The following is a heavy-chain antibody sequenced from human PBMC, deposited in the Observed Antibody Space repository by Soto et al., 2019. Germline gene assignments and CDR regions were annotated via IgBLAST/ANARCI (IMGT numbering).Heavy chain of an antibody. CDR1: GYTFTSYG. J-gene: IGHJ5*02. V-gene: IGHV1-8*02. CDR2: MNPTTGNT. CDR3: ARGRTTVVTGYNWFDP. D-gene: IGHD4-4*01. Sequence: GASVKVSCKASGYTFTSYGISWVRQATGQGLEWMGWMNPTTGNTGYAQKFQGRITMTRNTSITTASMELSSLRSDDTAVYYCARGRTTVVTGYNWFDPWGQGTLVTVSS.